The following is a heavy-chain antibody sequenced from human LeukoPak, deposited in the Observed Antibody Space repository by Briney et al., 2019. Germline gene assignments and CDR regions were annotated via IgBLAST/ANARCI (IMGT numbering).Heavy chain of an antibody. D-gene: IGHD5-18*01. CDR3: ARDLAAMVTNGFDI. CDR1: GYTFTRYY. V-gene: IGHV1-46*01. CDR2: INPSSGNT. J-gene: IGHJ3*02. Sequence: ASVTVSCRSSGYTFTRYYLHWVRPAPGQGLDWMGMINPSSGNTTYAQKFQGRVTVTRDTSTRTVYMEMSSLRSEDTAVYYCARDLAAMVTNGFDIWGQGTMITVSS.